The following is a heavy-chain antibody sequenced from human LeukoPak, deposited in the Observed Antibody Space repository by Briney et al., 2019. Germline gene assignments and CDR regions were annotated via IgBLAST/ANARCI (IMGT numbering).Heavy chain of an antibody. CDR3: AKGGVPGTNYLDY. CDR1: GFTFSNYA. D-gene: IGHD6-19*01. V-gene: IGHV3-23*01. CDR2: ITVGASTT. Sequence: GRSLRLSCAASGFTFSNYAMNWVRQAPGKGLEWVSCITVGASTTYYADSVKGRFTISRDNSKNTLYLQMNSLRAEDTAVYYCAKGGVPGTNYLDYWGQGTLVTVSS. J-gene: IGHJ4*02.